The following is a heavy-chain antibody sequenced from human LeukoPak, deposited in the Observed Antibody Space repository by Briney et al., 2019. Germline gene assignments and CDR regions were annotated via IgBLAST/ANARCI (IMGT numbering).Heavy chain of an antibody. V-gene: IGHV3-7*01. CDR2: IKQDGSEK. J-gene: IGHJ4*02. Sequence: PGGSLRLSCAASGFTFSNYWMSWVRQAPGKGLEWVANIKQDGSEKYYVDSVKGRFTISRDNAKNSVYLQMNSLRAEDTAVYYCARSQAGQLDDWGQGTLVTVSS. CDR3: ARSQAGQLDD. CDR1: GFTFSNYW. D-gene: IGHD6-13*01.